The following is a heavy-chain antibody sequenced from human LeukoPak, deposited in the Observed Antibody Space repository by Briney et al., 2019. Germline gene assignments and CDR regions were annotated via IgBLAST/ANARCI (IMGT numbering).Heavy chain of an antibody. V-gene: IGHV4-34*01. CDR3: ARSDIVATIGWYYYYRDV. CDR2: INHSGST. D-gene: IGHD5-12*01. Sequence: SETLSLTCAVYGGSFSGYYWSWIRQPPGKGLEWIGEINHSGSTNYNPSLKSRVTISVDTSKNQFSLKLSSVTAADTAVYYRARSDIVATIGWYYYYRDVWGKGTTVTVSS. CDR1: GGSFSGYY. J-gene: IGHJ6*03.